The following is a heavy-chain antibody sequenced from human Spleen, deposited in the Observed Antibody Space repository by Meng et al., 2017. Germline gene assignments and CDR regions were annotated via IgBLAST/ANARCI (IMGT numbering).Heavy chain of an antibody. V-gene: IGHV4-34*01. CDR3: VRDTRWFDP. CDR2: INHSGST. CDR1: GGSFSGYY. Sequence: GSLRLSCAVYGGSFSGYYWSWIRQPPGKGLEWIGEINHSGSTNYNPSLKSRVTISVDTSKNQFSLKLSSVTAADTAVYYCVRDTRWFDPWGQGTLVTVSS. J-gene: IGHJ5*02. D-gene: IGHD1-1*01.